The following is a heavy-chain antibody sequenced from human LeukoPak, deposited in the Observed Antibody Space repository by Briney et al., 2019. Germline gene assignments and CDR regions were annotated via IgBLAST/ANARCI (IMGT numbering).Heavy chain of an antibody. CDR3: AKVASYSRSEYGSGSFDY. CDR1: GFTFTTFA. D-gene: IGHD3-10*01. CDR2: ITASGGST. Sequence: PGGSLRLSCAASGFTFTTFAMSWVRQAPGKGLEWVSAITASGGSTYYADSVKGRFTISRDNSKNTLYLQLNSLGAEDTAVYFCAKVASYSRSEYGSGSFDYWGQGTLVTVSS. V-gene: IGHV3-23*01. J-gene: IGHJ4*02.